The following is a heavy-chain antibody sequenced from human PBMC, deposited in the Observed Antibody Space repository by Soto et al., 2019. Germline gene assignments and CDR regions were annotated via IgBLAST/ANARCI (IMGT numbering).Heavy chain of an antibody. D-gene: IGHD3-3*01. V-gene: IGHV3-49*04. J-gene: IGHJ6*02. Sequence: GGSLRLSCTFSGFTSDDYALTWVRQAPGKGLEWVAFATSQAFGGTTDYAASVKGRSTISRDDSTTVAYLQMNSLQTEDTAIYYCTRDGDFYGMDVWGQGTTVTVSS. CDR3: TRDGDFYGMDV. CDR1: GFTSDDYA. CDR2: ATSQAFGGTT.